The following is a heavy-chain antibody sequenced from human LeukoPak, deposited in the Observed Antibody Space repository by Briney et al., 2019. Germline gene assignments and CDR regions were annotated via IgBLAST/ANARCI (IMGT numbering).Heavy chain of an antibody. Sequence: PGGPLRLSCAASGFTFSSYGMHWVRQAPGKGLEWVAVISYDGSNKYYADSVKGRFTISRDNSKNTLYLQMNSLRAEDTAVYYCAKGDTAMVYFDYWGQGTLVTVSS. V-gene: IGHV3-30*18. CDR1: GFTFSSYG. J-gene: IGHJ4*02. D-gene: IGHD5-18*01. CDR3: AKGDTAMVYFDY. CDR2: ISYDGSNK.